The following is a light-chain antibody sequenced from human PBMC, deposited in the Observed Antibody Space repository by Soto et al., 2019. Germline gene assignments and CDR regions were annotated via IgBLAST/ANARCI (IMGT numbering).Light chain of an antibody. V-gene: IGLV2-8*01. CDR3: SSYGGSNYWV. CDR2: AVT. Sequence: QSALTQPPSASGSPGQSVTISCTGTSSDVGAYNYVSWYQQHPGKVPKLLIYAVTKRPSEVPDRFSGSKSGNTASLTVSGLQAEDEADYYCSSYGGSNYWVFGGGTKVTVL. CDR1: SSDVGAYNY. J-gene: IGLJ3*02.